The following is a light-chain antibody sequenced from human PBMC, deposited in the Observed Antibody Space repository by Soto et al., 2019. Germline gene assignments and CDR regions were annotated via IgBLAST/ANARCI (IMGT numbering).Light chain of an antibody. J-gene: IGLJ1*01. Sequence: QTVVTQEPSFSVSPGGTITLTCGFDSGSVSTSYYPSWYQQTPSQAPRTLIYNTNTRSSGVPDRFSGSILGNKAALTITGAQADDESDYYCLLHLGTGIYVFGTGTKLTVL. CDR2: NTN. CDR1: SGSVSTSYY. CDR3: LLHLGTGIYV. V-gene: IGLV8-61*01.